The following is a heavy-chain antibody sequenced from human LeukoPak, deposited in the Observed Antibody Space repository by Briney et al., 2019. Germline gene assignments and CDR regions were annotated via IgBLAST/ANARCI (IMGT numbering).Heavy chain of an antibody. V-gene: IGHV3-23*01. CDR2: ISGSGGST. CDR1: GFTFSSYA. Sequence: GGSLRLSCAASGFTFSSYAMSWVRQAPGKGLEWVSAISGSGGSTYYADSVKGRFTISRDNSKNTLYLQMNSLRAEDTAVYYCAKESGSGYYYVPYSFDYWGQGTLVTVSS. CDR3: AKESGSGYYYVPYSFDY. D-gene: IGHD3-22*01. J-gene: IGHJ4*02.